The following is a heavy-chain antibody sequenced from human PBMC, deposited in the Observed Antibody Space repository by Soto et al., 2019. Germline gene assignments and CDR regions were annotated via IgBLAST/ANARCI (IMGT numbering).Heavy chain of an antibody. CDR3: ARPAKYCTNGVCAFDY. D-gene: IGHD2-8*01. J-gene: IGHJ4*02. Sequence: QVQLVQSGAEVKKPGSSVKVSCKASGGTFSSCTISWVRQAPGQGLEWMGRIIPILGIANYAQKFQGRVTITADKSTSTAYMELSSLRSEDTAVYYCARPAKYCTNGVCAFDYWGQGTLVTVSS. V-gene: IGHV1-69*02. CDR1: GGTFSSCT. CDR2: IIPILGIA.